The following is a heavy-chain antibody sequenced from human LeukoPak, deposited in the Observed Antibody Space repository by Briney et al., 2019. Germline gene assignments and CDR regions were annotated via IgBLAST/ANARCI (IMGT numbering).Heavy chain of an antibody. J-gene: IGHJ4*02. V-gene: IGHV3-74*01. CDR1: GFTFSNFW. D-gene: IGHD6-13*01. Sequence: GGSLRLSCEASGFTFSNFWMHWVRQAPGKRLLWVSRINGDGSSTSYADPVKGRFTISRDNAKNTLYLQMNSLRVEDTAVYYCARGSDIAAAVKIYGSEFWGQGTLVTVSS. CDR2: INGDGSST. CDR3: ARGSDIAAAVKIYGSEF.